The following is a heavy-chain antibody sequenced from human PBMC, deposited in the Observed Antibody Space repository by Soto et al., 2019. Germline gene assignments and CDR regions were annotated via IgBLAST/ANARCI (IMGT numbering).Heavy chain of an antibody. CDR3: AILSSIAGADLHFFYY. CDR1: GGSISSSSYY. J-gene: IGHJ4*02. CDR2: IYYSGST. D-gene: IGHD6-19*01. Sequence: SETLSLTCTVSGGSISSSSYYWGWIRQPPGKGLEWIGSIYYSGSTYYNPSLKSRVTISVDTSKNQFSLKLSSVTAADTAVYYCAILSSIAGADLHFFYYWTQRTLVTVS. V-gene: IGHV4-39*01.